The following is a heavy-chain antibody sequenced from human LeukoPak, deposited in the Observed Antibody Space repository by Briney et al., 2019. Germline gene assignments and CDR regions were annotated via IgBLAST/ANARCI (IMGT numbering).Heavy chain of an antibody. V-gene: IGHV3-23*01. J-gene: IGHJ5*02. CDR2: ISGSGATT. CDR3: AKEVAGHNCFDP. CDR1: GFTFSSYW. Sequence: PGGSLRLSCAASGFTFSSYWMHWVRQAPGKGLEWVSSISGSGATTYYADSVKGRFTISRDNSKSTLFLQMNSLRAEDTAVYYCAKEVAGHNCFDPWGQGTLVTVSS. D-gene: IGHD6-19*01.